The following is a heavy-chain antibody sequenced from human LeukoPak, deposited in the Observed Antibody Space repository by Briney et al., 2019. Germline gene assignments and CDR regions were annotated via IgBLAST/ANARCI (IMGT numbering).Heavy chain of an antibody. Sequence: PSESLSLTCAVYGGSFSDYYWSWIRQPPGKGLEWIGEINHSGSPNYNPSLKSRVTISADPSKNQFSLKLSSVTAADTAIYYCARGNNYGDFFDFWGQGTLVPVSS. CDR2: INHSGSP. J-gene: IGHJ4*02. V-gene: IGHV4-34*01. CDR3: ARGNNYGDFFDF. CDR1: GGSFSDYY. D-gene: IGHD4-17*01.